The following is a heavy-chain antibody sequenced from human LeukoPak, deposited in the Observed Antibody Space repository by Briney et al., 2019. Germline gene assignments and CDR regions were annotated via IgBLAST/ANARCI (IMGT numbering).Heavy chain of an antibody. D-gene: IGHD6-19*01. CDR1: GGSISSYY. J-gene: IGHJ4*02. Sequence: SETLSLTCTVSGGSISSYYWSWIRQPPGKGLEWIGYIYYSGSTNYNPSLKSRVTISVDTSKNQFSLKLSSVTAADTAVYYCARHLRKYSSGYYFDYRGQGTLVTVSS. CDR3: ARHLRKYSSGYYFDY. V-gene: IGHV4-59*08. CDR2: IYYSGST.